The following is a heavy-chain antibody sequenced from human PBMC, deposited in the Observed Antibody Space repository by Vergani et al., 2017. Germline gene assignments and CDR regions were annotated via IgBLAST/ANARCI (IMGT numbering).Heavy chain of an antibody. Sequence: EVQLVESGGGLVQPGGSLRLSCAASGFTVSSNYMSWVRQAPGKGLEWVSVIYSGGSTYYADSVKGRFTISRDNSKNTLYLQMNSLRAEDTAVYYCAKDDDFWSGYGDYWGQGTLVTVSS. CDR1: GFTVSSNY. CDR3: AKDDDFWSGYGDY. CDR2: IYSGGST. V-gene: IGHV3-66*01. D-gene: IGHD3-3*01. J-gene: IGHJ4*02.